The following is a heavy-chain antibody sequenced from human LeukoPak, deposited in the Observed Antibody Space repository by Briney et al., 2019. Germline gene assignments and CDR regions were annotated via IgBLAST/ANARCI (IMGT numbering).Heavy chain of an antibody. CDR3: ARDFSSGPRDAFDI. V-gene: IGHV3-21*01. CDR1: GFTFSSYS. Sequence: GGSLRLSCAASGFTFSSYSMNWVRQAPGKGLEWVSSISSSSSYIYYADSVKGRFTISRDNAKNSLYLQMNSLRAEDTAVYYCARDFSSGPRDAFDIWGQGTMVTVSS. D-gene: IGHD3-3*01. CDR2: ISSSSSYI. J-gene: IGHJ3*02.